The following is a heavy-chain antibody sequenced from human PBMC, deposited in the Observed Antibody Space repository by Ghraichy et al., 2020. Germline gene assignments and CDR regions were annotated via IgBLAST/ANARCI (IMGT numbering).Heavy chain of an antibody. CDR1: GGSISSYY. J-gene: IGHJ6*02. CDR2: IYYSGST. D-gene: IGHD3-3*01. CDR3: ARSPQLRFLEWLSDGMDV. V-gene: IGHV4-59*01. Sequence: SETLSLTCTVSGGSISSYYWSWIRQPPGKGLEWIGYIYYSGSTNYNPSLKSRVTISVDTSKNQFSLKLSSVTAADTAVYYCARSPQLRFLEWLSDGMDVWGQGTTVTVSS.